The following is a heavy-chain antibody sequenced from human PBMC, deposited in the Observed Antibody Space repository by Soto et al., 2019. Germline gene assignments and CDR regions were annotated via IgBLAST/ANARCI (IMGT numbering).Heavy chain of an antibody. CDR3: ARHGNYGTGSYYNYYYGMDV. CDR1: TNGSYS. V-gene: IGHV1-69*01. Sequence: TNGSYSRSWLRHAPGQGLEWMGGIIPIFGTANYAQKFQGRVTITADESTSTAYMELSSLRSEDTAVYYCARHGNYGTGSYYNYYYGMDVWGQGTTVTVYS. CDR2: IIPIFGTA. J-gene: IGHJ6*02. D-gene: IGHD3-10*01.